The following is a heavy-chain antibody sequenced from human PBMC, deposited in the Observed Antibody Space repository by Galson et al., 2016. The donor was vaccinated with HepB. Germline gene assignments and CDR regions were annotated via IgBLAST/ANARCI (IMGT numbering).Heavy chain of an antibody. V-gene: IGHV3-23*01. CDR1: GFTFTNYA. D-gene: IGHD2-15*01. J-gene: IGHJ5*02. CDR3: AKALGYSSGLVFDT. CDR2: ISGSGGFI. Sequence: SLRLSCAASGFTFTNYAMSWVRQAPGKGLEWVSGISGSGGFIQQAESVKGRFNSSRDNSNNTLCLQMTRLRGYDTAIYYSAKALGYSSGLVFDTWGQGTLVTVSS.